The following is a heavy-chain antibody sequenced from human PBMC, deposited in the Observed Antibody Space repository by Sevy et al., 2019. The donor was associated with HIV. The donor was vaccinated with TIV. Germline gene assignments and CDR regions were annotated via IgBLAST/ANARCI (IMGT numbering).Heavy chain of an antibody. J-gene: IGHJ4*02. CDR2: VSWNSGSI. D-gene: IGHD3-16*02. Sequence: GGSLRLSCSASGFTFDGYAMHWVRQVPGKGLEWVSGVSWNSGSIDYAESVKGRFTISRDNAKNSLYLQMNILKDEDTALYYCAKWNMMLTFGGIVVNYFDDWGQGTLVTVSS. CDR1: GFTFDGYA. CDR3: AKWNMMLTFGGIVVNYFDD. V-gene: IGHV3-9*01.